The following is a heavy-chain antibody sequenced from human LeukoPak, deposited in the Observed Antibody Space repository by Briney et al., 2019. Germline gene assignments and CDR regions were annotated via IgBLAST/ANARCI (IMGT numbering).Heavy chain of an antibody. J-gene: IGHJ3*02. CDR3: ASLRKRGGAFDN. V-gene: IGHV4-61*02. CDR2: IYTSGST. CDR1: GGSISSGSYY. Sequence: SQTLSLTCTVSGGSISSGSYYWSWILQPAGKGLEWIGRIYTSGSTNYNPSLKSRVTISVDTSKNQYSLKLRSVTAADTAVYYCASLRKRGGAFDNWGQGTAVTVSS.